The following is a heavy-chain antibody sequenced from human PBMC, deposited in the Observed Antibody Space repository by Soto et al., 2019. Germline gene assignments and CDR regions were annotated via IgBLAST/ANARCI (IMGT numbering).Heavy chain of an antibody. Sequence: ASVKVSCKASGYTFTSYGISWVRQAPGQGLEWMGWISAYNGNTNYAQKLQGRVTISVDTSKNQFSLKLSSVTAADTAVYYCARVGMGWFDPWGQGTLVTVSS. CDR2: ISAYNGNT. V-gene: IGHV1-18*01. CDR1: GYTFTSYG. D-gene: IGHD6-13*01. J-gene: IGHJ5*02. CDR3: ARVGMGWFDP.